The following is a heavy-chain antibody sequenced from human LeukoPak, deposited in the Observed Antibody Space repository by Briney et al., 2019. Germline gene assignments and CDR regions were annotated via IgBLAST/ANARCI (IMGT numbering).Heavy chain of an antibody. J-gene: IGHJ4*02. Sequence: ASVKVSCKASGYTFSKYYMHWVRQAPGQGLEGIGIINPSGYSTTYAQKFQGRVTMTRHTSTSTVYMELSSLRSEDTSIYYCAREFRPGAFGPKRGFDYWGQGTLVTVSS. CDR3: AREFRPGAFGPKRGFDY. D-gene: IGHD3-10*01. CDR1: GYTFSKYY. CDR2: INPSGYST. V-gene: IGHV1-46*01.